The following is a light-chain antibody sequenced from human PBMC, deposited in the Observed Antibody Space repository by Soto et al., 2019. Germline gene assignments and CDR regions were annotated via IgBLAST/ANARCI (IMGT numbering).Light chain of an antibody. CDR3: QQRSNWPGFT. J-gene: IGKJ3*01. V-gene: IGKV1-39*01. Sequence: DIQMTQSPSSLSAFVGDRVTITCRASLTISSYLNWYQQKSGKAPKLLISAASSLESGVPPRFSGSGSGTDFTLTITSLQPEDFAVYYCQQRSNWPGFTFGPGTKVDIK. CDR1: LTISSY. CDR2: AAS.